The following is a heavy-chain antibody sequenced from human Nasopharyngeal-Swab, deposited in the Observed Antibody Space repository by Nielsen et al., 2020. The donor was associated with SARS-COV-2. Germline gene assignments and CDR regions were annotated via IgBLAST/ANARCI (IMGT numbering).Heavy chain of an antibody. J-gene: IGHJ4*02. CDR1: GYVFTYYY. CDR2: INPGGGNA. CDR3: ARESPPFEDCTDTSCHSGPWDS. Sequence: ASVKVSCKASGYVFTYYYVHWARQAPGQGPEWMGIINPGGGNATYSQSFQGRITMTGDTSTNTVFMELFSLRSEDTAVYYCARESPPFEDCTDTSCHSGPWDSWGQGTLVTVSS. V-gene: IGHV1-46*01. D-gene: IGHD2-21*02.